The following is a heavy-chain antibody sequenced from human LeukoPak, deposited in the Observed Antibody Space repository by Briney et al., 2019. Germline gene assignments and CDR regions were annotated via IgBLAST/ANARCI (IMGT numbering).Heavy chain of an antibody. J-gene: IGHJ6*03. CDR1: GYTFTSYA. D-gene: IGHD5-12*01. CDR3: ARDRPAPVATIDYYYYYYMDV. Sequence: ASVKVSCKASGYTFTSYAMNWVRQAPGQGLEWMGWINTNTGNPTYAQGFTGRFVFSLDTSVSTAYLQISSLKAEDTAVYYCARDRPAPVATIDYYYYYYMDVWGKGTTVTVSS. V-gene: IGHV7-4-1*02. CDR2: INTNTGNP.